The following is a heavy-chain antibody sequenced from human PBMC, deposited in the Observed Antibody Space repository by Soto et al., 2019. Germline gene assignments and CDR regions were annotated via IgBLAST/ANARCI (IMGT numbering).Heavy chain of an antibody. CDR2: INADNGYT. V-gene: IGHV1-3*01. CDR3: AREETRGSFDY. CDR1: GYTFTSCA. D-gene: IGHD3-10*01. Sequence: QVQVVQSGAEVKKPGASVKVSCKASGYTFTSCAMHWVRQAPGQRLEWMGWINADNGYTKSSQKFQGRVTITRDTSASTAYMELSSLRSEDTAVYYCAREETRGSFDYWGQGTLVTVSS. J-gene: IGHJ4*02.